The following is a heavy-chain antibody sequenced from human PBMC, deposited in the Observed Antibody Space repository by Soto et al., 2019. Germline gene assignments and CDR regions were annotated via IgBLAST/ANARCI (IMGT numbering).Heavy chain of an antibody. D-gene: IGHD3-3*01. CDR3: ARAYFWSGAPPPFDYYGMDV. V-gene: IGHV1-2*04. CDR1: GYTFTGYY. Sequence: GASVKVSCKASGYTFTGYYMHWVRQAPGQGLERMGWINPNSGGTNYAQKFQGWVTMTRDTSISTAYMELSRLRSDDTAVYYCARAYFWSGAPPPFDYYGMDVWGQGTTVTVSS. CDR2: INPNSGGT. J-gene: IGHJ6*02.